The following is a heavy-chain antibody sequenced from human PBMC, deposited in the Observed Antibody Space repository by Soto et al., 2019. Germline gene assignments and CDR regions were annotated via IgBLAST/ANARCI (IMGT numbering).Heavy chain of an antibody. J-gene: IGHJ6*02. D-gene: IGHD6-13*01. CDR3: AKDIAAAGMGDYYYGMDV. CDR1: GYTFTSYY. Sequence: GSVKVSCKASGYTFTSYYMHWVRQAPGQGLEWMGIINPSGGSTSYAQKFQGRVTMTRDTSTSTVYMELSSLRSEDTAVYYCAKDIAAAGMGDYYYGMDVWGQGTTVTVSS. V-gene: IGHV1-46*01. CDR2: INPSGGST.